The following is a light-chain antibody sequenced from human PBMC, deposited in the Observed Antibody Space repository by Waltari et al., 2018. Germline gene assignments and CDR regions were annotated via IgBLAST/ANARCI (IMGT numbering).Light chain of an antibody. CDR1: SSYVGGYNY. J-gene: IGLJ1*01. Sequence: QSALTQPASVSGSPGQSITISCTGTSSYVGGYNYVSWYQQHPGQAPKPLIYDVSKRPSGVSNRFSGSKSGNTASLTISGLQAEDEADYYCSSYTSSSTYVFGTGTKVTVL. V-gene: IGLV2-14*01. CDR2: DVS. CDR3: SSYTSSSTYV.